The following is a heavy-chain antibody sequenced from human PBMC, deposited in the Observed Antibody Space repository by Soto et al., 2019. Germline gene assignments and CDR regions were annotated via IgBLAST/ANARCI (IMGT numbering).Heavy chain of an antibody. CDR2: VYPGDSDI. V-gene: IGHV5-51*01. Sequence: ESLKISCTASGYRFTDYWIGWVRQMPGKGLEWMGIVYPGDSDIRYSPSFQGQVTISADKSINTAYLQWSSPKASDTAMYYCARDSDGNYYFDNWGRGTLVTVSS. CDR1: GYRFTDYW. J-gene: IGHJ4*02. D-gene: IGHD1-1*01. CDR3: ARDSDGNYYFDN.